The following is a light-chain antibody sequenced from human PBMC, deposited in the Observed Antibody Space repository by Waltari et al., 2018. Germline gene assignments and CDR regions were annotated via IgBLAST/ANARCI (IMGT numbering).Light chain of an antibody. CDR3: QVWDAIDAPVL. V-gene: IGLV3-21*03. CDR2: DDT. Sequence: SYLLTQPPSVSVAPGKTAKISCGGNNIGRKSVHWYQQKPGQAPVLVVFDDTDRPLGIPERFSGSNSGNTATLTIRRAEAGDEADYYCQVWDAIDAPVLFGGGTKLTVL. CDR1: NIGRKS. J-gene: IGLJ2*01.